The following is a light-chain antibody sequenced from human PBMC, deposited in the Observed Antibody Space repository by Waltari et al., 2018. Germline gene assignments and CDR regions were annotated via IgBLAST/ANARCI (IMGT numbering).Light chain of an antibody. J-gene: IGLJ3*02. Sequence: SVRTQHRSGSGAGGRRVNSYGYGSRSNTGSNTVNWYQHLPGTAPRLLIFANNRRPSGVPDRVPASKSGTSASLAISGLQSGDEADYYCATWDDSLHGVVFGGGTKVTV. CDR3: ATWDDSLHGVV. V-gene: IGLV1-44*01. CDR2: ANN. CDR1: RSNTGSNT.